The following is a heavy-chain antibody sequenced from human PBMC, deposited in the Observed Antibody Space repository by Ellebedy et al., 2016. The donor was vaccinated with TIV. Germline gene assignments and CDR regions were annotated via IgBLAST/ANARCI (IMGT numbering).Heavy chain of an antibody. V-gene: IGHV3-23*01. CDR3: AKGRGGGSDSSAPRYYFDS. CDR2: ISNTGSRT. J-gene: IGHJ4*02. D-gene: IGHD6-19*01. CDR1: GFTFSSYA. Sequence: GESLKISCAASGFTFSSYAMSWVRQAPGKGLEWVSTISNTGSRTYYADYVEGRFIISRDNSKRTLYLQMNSLRAEETAVYYCAKGRGGGSDSSAPRYYFDSWGLGTLVTVSS.